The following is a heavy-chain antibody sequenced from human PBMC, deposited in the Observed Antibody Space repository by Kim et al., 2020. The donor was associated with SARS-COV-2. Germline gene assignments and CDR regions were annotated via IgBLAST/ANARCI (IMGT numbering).Heavy chain of an antibody. Sequence: QKLQGRVTITRDTSASTAYMELSSLRSEDTAVYYCARGYYGSGYYYMDVWGKGTTVTVSS. J-gene: IGHJ6*03. V-gene: IGHV1-3*01. CDR3: ARGYYGSGYYYMDV. D-gene: IGHD3-10*01.